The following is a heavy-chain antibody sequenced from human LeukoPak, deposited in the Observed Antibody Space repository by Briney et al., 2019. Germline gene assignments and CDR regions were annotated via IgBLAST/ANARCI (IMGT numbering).Heavy chain of an antibody. CDR2: IGVSGGST. V-gene: IGHV3-23*01. CDR3: ARGGLPPYYYYGMDV. CDR1: GFTFSSYA. J-gene: IGHJ6*04. Sequence: PGGSLRLSCAASGFTFSSYAMSWVRQAPGKGLEWVSAIGVSGGSTYYADSVKGRFTISRDNSKNTLYLQMNSLRAEDTAVYYCARGGLPPYYYYGMDVWGKGTTVTVSS.